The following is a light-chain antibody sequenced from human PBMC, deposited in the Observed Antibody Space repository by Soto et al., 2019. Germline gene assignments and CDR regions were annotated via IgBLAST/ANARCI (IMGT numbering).Light chain of an antibody. CDR1: QRVSSTY. CDR2: GTS. V-gene: IGKV3-20*01. CDR3: QQYETSRAKT. J-gene: IGKJ1*01. Sequence: EILLTQSPGTPSLSPGEGATLSCRASQRVSSTYLAWYQQKPGQAPRLLIYGTSSRATGIPTRFSGSGSGTVFTLSITRLEPEDFAEYYSQQYETSRAKTFGQATPVDI.